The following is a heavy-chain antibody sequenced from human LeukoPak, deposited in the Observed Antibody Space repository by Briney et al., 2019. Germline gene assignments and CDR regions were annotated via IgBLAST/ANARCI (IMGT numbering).Heavy chain of an antibody. CDR1: GFTFSSYG. D-gene: IGHD6-19*01. Sequence: GGSLRLSCGASGFTFSSYGMHWVRQAPGKGLEWVAFIRYDGSNKYYADSVKGRFTISRDNSKNTLYLQMNSLRAEDTAVYYCAKDVAPYSSGWTFDYWGQGTLVTVSS. V-gene: IGHV3-30*02. J-gene: IGHJ4*02. CDR2: IRYDGSNK. CDR3: AKDVAPYSSGWTFDY.